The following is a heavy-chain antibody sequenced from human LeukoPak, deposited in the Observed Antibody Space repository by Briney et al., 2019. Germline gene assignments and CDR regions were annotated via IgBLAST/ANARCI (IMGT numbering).Heavy chain of an antibody. J-gene: IGHJ6*03. CDR3: ARDRGYSYGSYYYYYYMDV. V-gene: IGHV4-39*07. CDR2: IYYSGST. D-gene: IGHD5-18*01. CDR1: GGSISSSSYY. Sequence: QPSETLSLTCTVSGGSISSSSYYWGWIRQPPGKGLEWIGSIYYSGSTYYNPSLKSRVTISVDTSKNQFSLKLSSVTAADTAVYYCARDRGYSYGSYYYYYYMDVWGKGTTVTVSS.